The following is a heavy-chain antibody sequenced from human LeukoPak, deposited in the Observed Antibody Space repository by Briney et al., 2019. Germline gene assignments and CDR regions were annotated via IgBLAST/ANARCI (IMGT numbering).Heavy chain of an antibody. CDR3: ARGHLKYYYGSGSFFY. Sequence: SETLSLTCAVYGGSFSGYYWSRIRQPPGKGLEWIGEINHSGSTNYNPSLKSRVTISVDTSKNQFSLKLSSVTAADTAVYYCARGHLKYYYGSGSFFYWGQGTLVTVSS. D-gene: IGHD3-10*01. CDR1: GGSFSGYY. CDR2: INHSGST. V-gene: IGHV4-34*01. J-gene: IGHJ4*02.